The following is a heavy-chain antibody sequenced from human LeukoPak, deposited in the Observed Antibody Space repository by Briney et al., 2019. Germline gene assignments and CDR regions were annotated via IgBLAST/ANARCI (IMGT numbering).Heavy chain of an antibody. V-gene: IGHV3-48*03. CDR1: GFTFSGFE. CDR2: VSSSGTTI. D-gene: IGHD3-10*01. Sequence: PGGSLRLSCVASGFTFSGFEMNWVRQTPGKGLEWVSSVSSSGTTIYYADSVKGRFTIPRDNARNSLYLHVDSLRAEDTAIYYCARHYYGSGSYYDYWGQGTLVTVSS. CDR3: ARHYYGSGSYYDY. J-gene: IGHJ4*02.